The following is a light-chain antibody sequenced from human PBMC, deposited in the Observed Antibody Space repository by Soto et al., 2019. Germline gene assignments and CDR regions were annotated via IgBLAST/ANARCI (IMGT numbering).Light chain of an antibody. J-gene: IGKJ4*01. CDR3: QQYDGYSGLT. V-gene: IGKV1-5*03. Sequence: DIQLTQSPSTLSASVGDRVTITCRASQSISYWLAWYQQKPGKAPKLLIYTASNLNSGVPSRFSGSGSGTEFTLTIGSLQPDDFATYHCQQYDGYSGLTFGGGTKVEIK. CDR1: QSISYW. CDR2: TAS.